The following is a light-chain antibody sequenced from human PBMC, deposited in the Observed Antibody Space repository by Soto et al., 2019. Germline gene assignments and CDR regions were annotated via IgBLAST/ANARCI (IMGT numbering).Light chain of an antibody. J-gene: IGLJ2*01. Sequence: QAVVTQEPSLTVSPGGTVTLTCGSSTGAVTSDHYPYWFQQKPGQAPRALIFDATNKHSWTPARFSGSLLGGKAALTLSGAQPEDEADYYCLLFGCPRIFGGGTKVTVL. CDR3: LLFGCPRI. CDR2: DAT. V-gene: IGLV7-46*01. CDR1: TGAVTSDHY.